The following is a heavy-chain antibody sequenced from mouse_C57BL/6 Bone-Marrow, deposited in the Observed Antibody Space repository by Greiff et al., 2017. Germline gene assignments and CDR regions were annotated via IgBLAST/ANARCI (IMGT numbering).Heavy chain of an antibody. J-gene: IGHJ3*01. CDR2: IHPNSGST. V-gene: IGHV1-64*01. CDR1: GYTFTSYW. Sequence: QVQLQQPGAELVKPGASVKLSCKASGYTFTSYWMHWVKQRPGQGLEWIGMIHPNSGSTNYNEKFKSKATLTVDKSSSTAYMRLSSLTSEDSAVYDCAEGGAPAWFAYWGQGTLVTVSA. CDR3: AEGGAPAWFAY.